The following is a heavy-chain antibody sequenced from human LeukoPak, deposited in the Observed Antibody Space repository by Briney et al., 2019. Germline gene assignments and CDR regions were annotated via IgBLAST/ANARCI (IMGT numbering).Heavy chain of an antibody. Sequence: GESLKISCWTSGYTFTSYCIGWVRHMPGKGLDWMGVIYPGASNIRYSPSFQGQVIISADTSINTAYLQWNILRASDTAMYFCARAIYGYANFDQWGQGTLVSVSS. V-gene: IGHV5-51*01. D-gene: IGHD5-18*01. J-gene: IGHJ4*02. CDR3: ARAIYGYANFDQ. CDR1: GYTFTSYC. CDR2: IYPGASNI.